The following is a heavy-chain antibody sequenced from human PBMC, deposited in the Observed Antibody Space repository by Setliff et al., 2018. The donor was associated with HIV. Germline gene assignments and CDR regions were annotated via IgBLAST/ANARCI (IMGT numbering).Heavy chain of an antibody. CDR1: GGSLSGYH. D-gene: IGHD2-21*01. CDR3: ARASRWGSIPFDY. J-gene: IGHJ4*02. CDR2: INHSGST. V-gene: IGHV4-34*09. Sequence: PSETLSLTCAVYGGSLSGYHWSWIRQSPEKGQEWIGEINHSGSTYYNPSLNSRITMSIATSKNQFSLKLNSVTAADTAVYFCARASRWGSIPFDYWGQGTLVTVSS.